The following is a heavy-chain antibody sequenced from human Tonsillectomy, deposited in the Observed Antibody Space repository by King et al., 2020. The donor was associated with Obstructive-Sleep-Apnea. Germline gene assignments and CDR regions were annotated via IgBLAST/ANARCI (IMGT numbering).Heavy chain of an antibody. CDR1: GNSISSTYF. CDR2: IYHSGST. J-gene: IGHJ1*01. D-gene: IGHD6-19*01. Sequence: QLQESGPGLVKPSETLSLICTVSGNSISSTYFWGWIRQPPGKGLEWIGNIYHSGSTYYNPSLKSRVTISVDTSKDQFSLKVNSVTAADTAVYYCARGRSGWSEYFQHWGQGPLVTVSS. CDR3: ARGRSGWSEYFQH. V-gene: IGHV4-38-2*02.